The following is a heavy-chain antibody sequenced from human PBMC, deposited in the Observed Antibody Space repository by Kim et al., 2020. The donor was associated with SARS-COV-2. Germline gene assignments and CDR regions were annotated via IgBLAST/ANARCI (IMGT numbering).Heavy chain of an antibody. D-gene: IGHD6-19*01. CDR3: AKRGSSGWYYYYYGMDV. V-gene: IGHV3-23*01. J-gene: IGHJ6*02. Sequence: VKGRFTISRDNSKNTLYLQMNSLRAEDTAVYYCAKRGSSGWYYYYYGMDVWGQGTTVTVSS.